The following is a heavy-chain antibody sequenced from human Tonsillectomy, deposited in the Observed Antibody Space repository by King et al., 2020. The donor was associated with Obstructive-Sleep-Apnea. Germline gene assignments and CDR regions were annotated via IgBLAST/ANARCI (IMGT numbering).Heavy chain of an antibody. CDR1: GFTFSSYA. J-gene: IGHJ6*02. CDR2: ISYDGSNK. V-gene: IGHV3-30*04. Sequence: VQLMESGGGVVQPGRSLRLSCAASGFTFSSYAMYWVRQAPGKGLECVAVISYDGSNKYYADSVKGRFTISRDNSKNTLYLQMNSLRTEDTAVYYCARDQDIVVVPVAYYYYYGMDVWGQGTTVTVSS. CDR3: ARDQDIVVVPVAYYYYYGMDV. D-gene: IGHD2-2*01.